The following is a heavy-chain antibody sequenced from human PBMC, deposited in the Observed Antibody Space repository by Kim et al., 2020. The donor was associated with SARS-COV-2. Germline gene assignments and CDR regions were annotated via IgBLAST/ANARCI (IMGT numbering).Heavy chain of an antibody. Sequence: SETLSLTCAVYGGSFSGYYWSWIRQPPGKGLEWIGEINHSGSTNYNPSLKSRVTISVDTSKNQFSLKLSSVTAADTAVYYCARVPTRIGGSYLDVDYWG. CDR1: GGSFSGYY. CDR2: INHSGST. D-gene: IGHD1-26*01. CDR3: ARVPTRIGGSYLDVDY. J-gene: IGHJ4*01. V-gene: IGHV4-34*01.